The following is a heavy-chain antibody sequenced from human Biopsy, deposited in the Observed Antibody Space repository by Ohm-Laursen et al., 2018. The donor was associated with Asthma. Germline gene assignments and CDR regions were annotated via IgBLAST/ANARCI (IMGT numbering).Heavy chain of an antibody. Sequence: SDTLSLTCTVSGGSISSYYWSWIRQPPGKGLEWIGYINYSGSTNYNPSLKSRVTISVDTSKNQFSLKLSSVTAADTAVYYCARGRITMIGGWFDPWGQGTLVTVSS. V-gene: IGHV4-59*07. CDR3: ARGRITMIGGWFDP. CDR1: GGSISSYY. CDR2: INYSGST. D-gene: IGHD3-22*01. J-gene: IGHJ5*02.